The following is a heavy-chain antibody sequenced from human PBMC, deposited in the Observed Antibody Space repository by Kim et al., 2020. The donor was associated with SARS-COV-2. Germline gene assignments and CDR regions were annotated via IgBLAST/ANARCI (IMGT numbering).Heavy chain of an antibody. CDR3: ARSSRSTLGSLFVAQFDP. CDR2: IIPIFGTA. CDR1: GGTFSSYA. V-gene: IGHV1-69*13. D-gene: IGHD3-16*01. Sequence: SVKVSCKASGGTFSSYAISWVRQAPGQGLEWMGGIIPIFGTANYAQKFQGRVTITADESTSTAYMELSSLRSEDTAVYYCARSSRSTLGSLFVAQFDPWGQGTLVTVSS. J-gene: IGHJ5*02.